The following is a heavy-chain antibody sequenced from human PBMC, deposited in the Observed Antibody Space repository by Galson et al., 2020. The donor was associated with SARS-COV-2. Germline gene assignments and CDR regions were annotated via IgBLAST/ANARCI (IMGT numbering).Heavy chain of an antibody. V-gene: IGHV3-11*01. CDR2: ISSSGSTI. Sequence: NSGGSLRLSCAASGFTFSDYYMSWIRQAPGKGLEWVSYISSSGSTIYYADSVKGRFTISRDNAKNSLYLQMNSLRAEDTAVYYCARDSYCSDGSCYGYGMDVWGQGTTVTVSS. D-gene: IGHD2-15*01. CDR3: ARDSYCSDGSCYGYGMDV. J-gene: IGHJ6*02. CDR1: GFTFSDYY.